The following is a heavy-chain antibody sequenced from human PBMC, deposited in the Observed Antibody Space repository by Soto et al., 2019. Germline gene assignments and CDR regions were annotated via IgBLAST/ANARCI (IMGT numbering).Heavy chain of an antibody. D-gene: IGHD3-22*01. J-gene: IGHJ4*02. CDR1: AYTFSKYW. CDR2: IYPGDSDT. Sequence: GESLKISCKGSAYTFSKYWIGWVRQMSGKGLEWMGIIYPGDSDTRYSPSFQGQVTISVDKSITTAYLQWSSLKASDTAMYYCARMYYYDSSGYYPFDNWAQGTLVTVSS. V-gene: IGHV5-51*01. CDR3: ARMYYYDSSGYYPFDN.